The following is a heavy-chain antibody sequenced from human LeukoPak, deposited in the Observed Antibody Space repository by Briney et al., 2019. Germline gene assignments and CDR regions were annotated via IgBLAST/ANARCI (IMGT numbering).Heavy chain of an antibody. Sequence: PGGSLRLSCAASGFTFSDFAMIWVRQPPGKGLEWVSSIFQGGAEIHYADSGRGRFTISRDNSRSTLFLQMNSLRAEDTAIYYCATYRQVMLPFESWGQGTLVTVSS. V-gene: IGHV3-23*01. CDR1: GFTFSDFA. D-gene: IGHD5-18*01. CDR2: IFQGGAEI. CDR3: ATYRQVMLPFES. J-gene: IGHJ4*02.